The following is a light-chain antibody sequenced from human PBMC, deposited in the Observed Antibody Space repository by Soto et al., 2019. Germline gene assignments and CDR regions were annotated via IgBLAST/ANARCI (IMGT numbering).Light chain of an antibody. V-gene: IGKV3-20*01. Sequence: EIVLTQSPGTLSLSPGDRATLSCRASQSVNNDYLAWYQQKPGQAPRLLIYGASRRATGIPDNFSGSGSGTDFTLTISRLEPEDFAVYYCQQYGSSPRTFGQRTKVDIK. CDR2: GAS. J-gene: IGKJ1*01. CDR3: QQYGSSPRT. CDR1: QSVNNDY.